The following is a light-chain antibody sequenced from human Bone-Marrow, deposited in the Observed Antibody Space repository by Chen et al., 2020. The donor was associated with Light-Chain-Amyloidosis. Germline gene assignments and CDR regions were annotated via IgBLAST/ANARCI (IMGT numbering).Light chain of an antibody. J-gene: IGLJ3*02. CDR3: QVWDRSSDRPV. Sequence: YVLTQPSSVSEAHGQTATIACGGNNIGSTSVNWYQQPPGQAPLLVVYDDSDRPSGIPDRLSGSNSGNTATLTISRVEAGDEADYYCQVWDRSSDRPVFGGGTKLTVL. V-gene: IGLV3-21*02. CDR1: NIGSTS. CDR2: DDS.